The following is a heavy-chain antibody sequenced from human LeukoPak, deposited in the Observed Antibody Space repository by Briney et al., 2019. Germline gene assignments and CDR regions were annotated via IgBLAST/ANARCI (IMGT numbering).Heavy chain of an antibody. J-gene: IGHJ5*02. CDR2: IYYSGST. CDR1: GGSFSGYY. Sequence: SETLSLTCAVYGGSFSGYYWSWIRQPPGKGLEWIGSIYYSGSTYYNPSLKSRVTISVDTSKNQFSLKLSSVTAADTAVCYCARHKTIFGVVIPWGQGTLVTVSS. D-gene: IGHD3-3*01. V-gene: IGHV4-34*01. CDR3: ARHKTIFGVVIP.